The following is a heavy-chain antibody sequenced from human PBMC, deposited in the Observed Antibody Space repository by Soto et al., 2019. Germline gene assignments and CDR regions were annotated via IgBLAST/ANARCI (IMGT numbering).Heavy chain of an antibody. J-gene: IGHJ3*02. D-gene: IGHD2-15*01. CDR1: GFTVSSNY. Sequence: EVQLVESGGGLVQPGGSLRLSCAASGFTVSSNYMSWVRQAPGKGLEWVSIIYSGGSTYYADSVKGGFTISRDNSKNTLYLQMNSLRAEDTAVYYCARVLVVVHDAFDIWGQGTMVTVSS. V-gene: IGHV3-66*01. CDR2: IYSGGST. CDR3: ARVLVVVHDAFDI.